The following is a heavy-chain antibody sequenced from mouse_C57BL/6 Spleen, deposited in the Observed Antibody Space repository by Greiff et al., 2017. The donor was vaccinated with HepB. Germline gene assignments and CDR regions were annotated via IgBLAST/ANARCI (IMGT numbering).Heavy chain of an antibody. CDR1: GYTFTSYW. CDR3: ARGGYGTLYFDY. Sequence: QVQLQQPGAELVKPGASVKLSCKASGYTFTSYWMQWVKQRPGQGLEWIGAIDPSDSYPNYNQKFKGKTTLTVDTSSSTDYMQRSSLTSEDSAVYYCARGGYGTLYFDYWGQGTTLTVSS. J-gene: IGHJ2*01. D-gene: IGHD1-1*01. V-gene: IGHV1-50*01. CDR2: IDPSDSYP.